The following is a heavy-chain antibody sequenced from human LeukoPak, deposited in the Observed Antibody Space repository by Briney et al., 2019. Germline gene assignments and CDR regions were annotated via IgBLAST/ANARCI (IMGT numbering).Heavy chain of an antibody. V-gene: IGHV4-31*03. CDR2: IYYSGST. D-gene: IGHD4-23*01. Sequence: SQTLSLTCTVSGGSISSGGYYWSWIRQHPGKGLQWIGYIYYSGSTYYNPSLKSRLTISVDTSKNQFSLKLSSVTAADTAVYYCARTTVVAKYFDYWGQGTLVTVSS. J-gene: IGHJ4*02. CDR1: GGSISSGGYY. CDR3: ARTTVVAKYFDY.